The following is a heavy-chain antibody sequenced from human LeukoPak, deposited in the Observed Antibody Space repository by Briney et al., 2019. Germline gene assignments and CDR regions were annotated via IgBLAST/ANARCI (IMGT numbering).Heavy chain of an antibody. CDR3: ARDRVPAPLWFGSNQHFDP. Sequence: ASVKVSCKASGYTFTSYGISWVRQAPGQGLEWMGWISAYNGNTNYAQKLQGRVTMTTDTSTGTAYMELRSLRSDDTAVYYCARDRVPAPLWFGSNQHFDPWGQGTLVTVSS. D-gene: IGHD3-10*01. CDR2: ISAYNGNT. CDR1: GYTFTSYG. V-gene: IGHV1-18*01. J-gene: IGHJ5*02.